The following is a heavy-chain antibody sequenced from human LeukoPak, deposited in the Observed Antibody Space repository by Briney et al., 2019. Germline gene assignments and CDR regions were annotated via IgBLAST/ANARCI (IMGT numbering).Heavy chain of an antibody. CDR2: IYYSGST. CDR1: GGSISSYY. CDR3: ARDYRSYGNGRPDDY. D-gene: IGHD5-18*01. J-gene: IGHJ4*02. Sequence: SETLSLTCTVSGGSISSYYWSWIRQPPGKGLEWIGYIYYSGSTNYNPSLKSRVTISVDTSKNQFSLKLSSVIAADTAVYYCARDYRSYGNGRPDDYWGQGTLVTVSS. V-gene: IGHV4-59*01.